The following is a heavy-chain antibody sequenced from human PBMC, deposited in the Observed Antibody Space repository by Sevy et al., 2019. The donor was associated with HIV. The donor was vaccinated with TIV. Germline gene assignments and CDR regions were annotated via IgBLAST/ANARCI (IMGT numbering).Heavy chain of an antibody. J-gene: IGHJ4*01. CDR2: MNPGGGGT. CDR1: GLTFTSYY. CDR3: ARDKYYYVSGSFDY. D-gene: IGHD3-10*01. Sequence: ASVKVSCKASGLTFTSYYMHWVRQAPGQGLEWMGMMNPGGGGTSYAQTFQGRVTMTRDTSTSTVLMELSSLRSEDTAVYYCARDKYYYVSGSFDYWGQGTQVTVSS. V-gene: IGHV1-46*01.